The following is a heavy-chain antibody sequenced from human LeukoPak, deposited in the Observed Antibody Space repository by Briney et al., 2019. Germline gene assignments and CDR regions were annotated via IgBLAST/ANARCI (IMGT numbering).Heavy chain of an antibody. CDR2: IYYSGST. CDR1: GGSISSSSYY. V-gene: IGHV4-39*01. Sequence: SETLSLTCPVSGGSISSSSYYWGWLREPPGKGLEWIGSIYYSGSTYYNPSLKSRVTISVDTSKNQFSLKLSSVTAADTAVYYCARRNYYYGMDVWGQGTTVTVSS. J-gene: IGHJ6*02. CDR3: ARRNYYYGMDV.